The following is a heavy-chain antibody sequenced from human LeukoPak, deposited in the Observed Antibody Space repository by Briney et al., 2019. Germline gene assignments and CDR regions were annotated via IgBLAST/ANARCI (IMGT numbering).Heavy chain of an antibody. D-gene: IGHD3-22*01. CDR3: ARHSDTYYYDSSGYYYGLWYFDL. V-gene: IGHV4-39*01. J-gene: IGHJ2*01. CDR1: GGSISTSSYY. Sequence: PSETLSLTCSVSGGSISTSSYYWGWIRQPPGKGLEWIGSIYYSGSTYYNPSLKSRVTISVDTSKNQFSLKLSSVTAADTAVYYCARHSDTYYYDSSGYYYGLWYFDLWGRGTLVTVSS. CDR2: IYYSGST.